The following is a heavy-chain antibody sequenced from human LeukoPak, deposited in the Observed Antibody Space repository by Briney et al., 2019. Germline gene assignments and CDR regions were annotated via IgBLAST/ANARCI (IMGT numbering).Heavy chain of an antibody. CDR3: ARVAHHSSSWGY. D-gene: IGHD6-13*01. V-gene: IGHV3-7*01. Sequence: GGSLRLSCAASGFTFSSYWMSWVRQAPGKGLEWVANIKQDRSEKYYVDSVKGRFTISRDNAKSSLYLQMDSLRAEDTAMYYCARVAHHSSSWGYWGQGTLVTVSS. J-gene: IGHJ4*02. CDR2: IKQDRSEK. CDR1: GFTFSSYW.